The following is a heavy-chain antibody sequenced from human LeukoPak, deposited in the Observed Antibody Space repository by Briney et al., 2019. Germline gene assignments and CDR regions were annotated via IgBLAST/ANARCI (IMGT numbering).Heavy chain of an antibody. CDR3: AREGASSSFGY. Sequence: ETLSLTCAVSGGSISSSNYMSWVRQAPGKGLEWVSVLYSGGNTYHADSVKGRFTISRDNSKNTLYLQMNSLRAEDTAVYYCAREGASSSFGYWGQGTLVTVSS. D-gene: IGHD6-13*01. CDR2: LYSGGNT. V-gene: IGHV3-53*01. J-gene: IGHJ4*02. CDR1: GGSISSSNY.